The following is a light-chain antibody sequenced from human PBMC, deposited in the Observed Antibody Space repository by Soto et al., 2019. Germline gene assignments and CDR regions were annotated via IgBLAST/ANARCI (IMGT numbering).Light chain of an antibody. V-gene: IGLV4-69*01. J-gene: IGLJ3*02. Sequence: QPVLTQSPSASASLGASVKLTCTLSSGHSSYAIAWHQQQPEKGPRYLMKVNSDGSHSKWDGIPDRFSGSSSGAERYLTISSLQSEDEADYYCQTWGTGPWVFGGGTKLTVL. CDR3: QTWGTGPWV. CDR1: SGHSSYA. CDR2: VNSDGSH.